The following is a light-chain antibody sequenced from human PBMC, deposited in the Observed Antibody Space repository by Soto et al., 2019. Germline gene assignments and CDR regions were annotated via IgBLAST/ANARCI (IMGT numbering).Light chain of an antibody. J-gene: IGKJ1*01. CDR1: QSISSW. CDR2: DAS. Sequence: DIHVTQPPSTLSASVGDRVTFTCRASQSISSWLAWYQQKPGKAPKLLLYDASTLQSGGPSRFSGSGSGTDFTLTISRLHPDDFATYYCQQYNTYPWTFGQGTKV. V-gene: IGKV1-5*01. CDR3: QQYNTYPWT.